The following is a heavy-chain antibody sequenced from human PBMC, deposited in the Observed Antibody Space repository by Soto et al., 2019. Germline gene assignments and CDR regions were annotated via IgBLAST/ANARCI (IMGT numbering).Heavy chain of an antibody. CDR1: GFTFDDYA. V-gene: IGHV3-9*01. J-gene: IGHJ6*03. Sequence: EVQLVESGGGLVQPGRSLRLSCAASGFTFDDYAMHWVRQAPGKGLEWVSGISWNSGSIGYADSVKGRFTIYRDNAKNSLYLQMNSLRAEDTALYYCAKDMAAAGPDYYYYYMDVWGKGTTVTVSS. CDR2: ISWNSGSI. CDR3: AKDMAAAGPDYYYYYMDV. D-gene: IGHD6-13*01.